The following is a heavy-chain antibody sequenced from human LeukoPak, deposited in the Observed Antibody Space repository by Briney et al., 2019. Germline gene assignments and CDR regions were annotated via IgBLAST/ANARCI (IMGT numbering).Heavy chain of an antibody. CDR1: GFTFTTYW. D-gene: IGHD4/OR15-4a*01. Sequence: GGSLRLSCAASGFTFTTYWMSWVRQAPGKGLEWVSFIYSDNTHYSDSVKGRFTISRDNSKNTLYLQMNSLRAEDTAVYYCARRAGAYSHPYDYWGQGTLVTVSS. J-gene: IGHJ4*02. CDR2: IYSDNT. V-gene: IGHV3-53*01. CDR3: ARRAGAYSHPYDY.